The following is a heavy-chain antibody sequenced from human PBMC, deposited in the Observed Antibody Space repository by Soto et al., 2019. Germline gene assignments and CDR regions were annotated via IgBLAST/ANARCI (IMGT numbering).Heavy chain of an antibody. CDR1: GGTFSSYA. J-gene: IGHJ4*02. D-gene: IGHD1-26*01. Sequence: QVQLVQSGAEVKKPASSVKVSCKASGGTFSSYAISWVRQAPGQGLEWMGGIIPIFGTANYAQKFQGRVTITADESTSTAYMELSSLRSEDTAVYYCARVGESGSYIPSFDYWGQGTLVTVSS. V-gene: IGHV1-69*01. CDR2: IIPIFGTA. CDR3: ARVGESGSYIPSFDY.